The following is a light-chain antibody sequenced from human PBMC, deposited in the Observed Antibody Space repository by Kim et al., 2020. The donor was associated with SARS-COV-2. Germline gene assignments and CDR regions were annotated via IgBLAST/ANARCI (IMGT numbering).Light chain of an antibody. J-gene: IGKJ2*01. CDR2: SAS. V-gene: IGKV1-39*01. CDR1: QSIGPY. Sequence: YASIGDTVTITCRESQSIGPYLNWYQQKPGKVPKLLIYSASTLQSGVPPNFSGSGSGTDFTLTINSLQPEDVATYYCQQSFNRVYTFGQGTKLEI. CDR3: QQSFNRVYT.